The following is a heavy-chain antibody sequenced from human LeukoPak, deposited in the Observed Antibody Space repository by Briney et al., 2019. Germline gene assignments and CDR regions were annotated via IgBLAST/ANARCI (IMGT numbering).Heavy chain of an antibody. J-gene: IGHJ6*03. V-gene: IGHV4-59*01. CDR2: IYYSGYT. D-gene: IGHD3-16*01. CDR3: ARETSQKGAHYMDV. Sequence: TLSLTCTVSGGSISSYYWSWIRQPPGKGLKWIGNIYYSGYTTYSPSLRSRVTISVDTSKNQFSLKLSSVTAADTAVYYCARETSQKGAHYMDVWGKGTTITISS. CDR1: GGSISSYY.